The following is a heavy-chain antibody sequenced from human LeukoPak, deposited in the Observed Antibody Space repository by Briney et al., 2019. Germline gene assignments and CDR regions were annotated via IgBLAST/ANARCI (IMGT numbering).Heavy chain of an antibody. V-gene: IGHV1-46*01. CDR2: INPSGGST. J-gene: IGHJ6*02. CDR3: AREYGSGSYGPDFYYYYGMDV. D-gene: IGHD3-10*01. CDR1: GYTFTSYY. Sequence: ASVKVSCKASGYTFTSYYMHWVRQAPGQGLEWMGIINPSGGSTSYAQKFQGRVTMTRDTSTSTVYMELSSLRSEDTAVYYCAREYGSGSYGPDFYYYYGMDVWGQGTTVTVSS.